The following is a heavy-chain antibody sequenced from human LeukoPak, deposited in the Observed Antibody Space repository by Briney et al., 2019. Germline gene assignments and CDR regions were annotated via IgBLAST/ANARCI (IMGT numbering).Heavy chain of an antibody. Sequence: ASVKVSCKASGYTFSNYGITWVRQAPGQGLEWMGWISAYNGNTDYAQRLQGRVTMTTDTSTSTAYMELRSLRSDDTAVYYCAVRGDRRTIVVVTVNAFDIWGQGTMVTVSS. V-gene: IGHV1-18*01. CDR1: GYTFSNYG. D-gene: IGHD2-21*02. J-gene: IGHJ3*02. CDR2: ISAYNGNT. CDR3: AVRGDRRTIVVVTVNAFDI.